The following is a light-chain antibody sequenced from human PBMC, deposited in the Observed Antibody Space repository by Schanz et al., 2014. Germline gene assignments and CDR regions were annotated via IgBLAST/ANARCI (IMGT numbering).Light chain of an antibody. Sequence: IVLTQSPVTLSLSPGERATLSCRASQSVGDYLAWYQQKPGQAPRLLIYGASTRATGIPARFSGSGSGTEFTLTISSLQSEDFAVYYCHQYGISPFTFGPGTKVDIK. V-gene: IGKV3-15*01. CDR1: QSVGDY. CDR2: GAS. J-gene: IGKJ3*01. CDR3: HQYGISPFT.